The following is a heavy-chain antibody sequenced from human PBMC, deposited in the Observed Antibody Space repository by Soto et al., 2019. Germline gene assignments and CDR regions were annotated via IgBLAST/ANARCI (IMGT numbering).Heavy chain of an antibody. CDR3: ARSYYGSGSSLDY. Sequence: QVQLQESGPGLVKSSETLSLTCTVSGGSVSDQYWSWIRQPPGKGLEWIGFVYYGANTKYSPSLKSRVTISLYTSKNQFSLNLTSVTAADTAVYYCARSYYGSGSSLDYWGRGTLVTVAS. V-gene: IGHV4-59*08. D-gene: IGHD3-10*01. CDR2: VYYGANT. J-gene: IGHJ4*02. CDR1: GGSVSDQY.